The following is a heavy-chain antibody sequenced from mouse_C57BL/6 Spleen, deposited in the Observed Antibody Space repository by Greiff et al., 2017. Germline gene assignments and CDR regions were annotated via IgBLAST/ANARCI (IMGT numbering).Heavy chain of an antibody. D-gene: IGHD2-3*01. CDR2: IRSKSNNYAT. CDR3: VRQDGYYVAWFAY. V-gene: IGHV10-1*01. CDR1: GFSFNTYA. J-gene: IGHJ3*01. Sequence: EVQGVESGGGLVQPKGSLKLSCAASGFSFNTYAMNWVRQAPGKGLEWVARIRSKSNNYATYYADSVKDRFTISRDDSESMLYLQMNNLKTEDTAVYYCVRQDGYYVAWFAYWGQGTLVTVSA.